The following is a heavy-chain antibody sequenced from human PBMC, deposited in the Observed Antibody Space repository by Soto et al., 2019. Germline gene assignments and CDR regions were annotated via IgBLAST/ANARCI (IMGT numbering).Heavy chain of an antibody. CDR3: AHSRPPRLLDY. CDR1: GFSLSTSGVG. Sequence: QESGPGLVKPSQTLTLTCTFSGFSLSTSGVGVGWIRQPPGKALEWLALIYWDDDKRYSSSLNSRLTITKDTSKNQVVLTMTNMDPVDTATYYCAHSRPPRLLDYWGQGTLVTVSS. D-gene: IGHD6-6*01. V-gene: IGHV2-5*02. CDR2: IYWDDDK. J-gene: IGHJ4*02.